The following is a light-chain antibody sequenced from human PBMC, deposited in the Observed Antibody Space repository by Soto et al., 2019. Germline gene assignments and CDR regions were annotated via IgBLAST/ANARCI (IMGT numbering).Light chain of an antibody. J-gene: IGKJ1*01. Sequence: EIVMTQSPATLSVSPGERATLSCRASQSVSSNLAWYQQKPGQAPRLLIYGASTRATGIPARFSGSGSGTEFTLTISSLQSEDVAVYYCQQYGTWWTFGQGPKVEIK. CDR3: QQYGTWWT. V-gene: IGKV3-15*01. CDR1: QSVSSN. CDR2: GAS.